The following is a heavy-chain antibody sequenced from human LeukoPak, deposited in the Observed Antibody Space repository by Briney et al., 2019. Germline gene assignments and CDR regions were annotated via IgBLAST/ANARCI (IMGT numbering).Heavy chain of an antibody. CDR2: ISASGGDT. CDR1: GFTFNNYG. D-gene: IGHD6-13*01. CDR3: AKDRACLSSWYGCSTP. Sequence: PGGTLRLSCAASGFTFNNYGMSWVRQAPGKGLEWVSSISASGGDTYYADSVKGRFTISRDNSKNTLYLQMNSLRAEDTALYYCAKDRACLSSWYGCSTPWGQGTLVTVSA. V-gene: IGHV3-23*01. J-gene: IGHJ5*02.